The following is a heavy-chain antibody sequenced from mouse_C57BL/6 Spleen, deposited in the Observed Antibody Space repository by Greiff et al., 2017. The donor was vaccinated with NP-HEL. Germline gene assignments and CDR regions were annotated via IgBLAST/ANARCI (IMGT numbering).Heavy chain of an antibody. D-gene: IGHD2-5*01. V-gene: IGHV1-55*01. CDR2: IYPGSGST. J-gene: IGHJ3*01. CDR3: ARAYSNYEGWFAY. Sequence: QVQLKQPGAELVKPGASVKMSCKASGYTFTSYWITWVKQRPGQGLEWIGDIYPGSGSTNYNEKFKSKATLTVDTSSSTAYMQLSSLTSEDSAVYYCARAYSNYEGWFAYWGQGTLVTVSA. CDR1: GYTFTSYW.